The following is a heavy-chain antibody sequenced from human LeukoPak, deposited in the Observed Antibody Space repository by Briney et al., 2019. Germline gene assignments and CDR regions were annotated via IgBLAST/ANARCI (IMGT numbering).Heavy chain of an antibody. V-gene: IGHV3-23*01. J-gene: IGHJ5*02. CDR2: ISGSGGST. CDR3: TRDLVIEPTGDWFDR. CDR1: GFTFSSYA. Sequence: GGSLRLSCAASGFTFSSYAMSWVRQAPGKGLEWVSAISGSGGSTYYADSVKGRFTISRDNSKNTLYLQMNSLRDEDTAVYYCTRDLVIEPTGDWFDRWGQGTLVTVSS. D-gene: IGHD2/OR15-2a*01.